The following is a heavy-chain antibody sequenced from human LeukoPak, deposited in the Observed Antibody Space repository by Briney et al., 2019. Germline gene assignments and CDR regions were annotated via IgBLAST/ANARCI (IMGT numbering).Heavy chain of an antibody. CDR2: INHSGST. CDR1: GGSFSGYY. CDR3: ARGRVTTRDSSGYYGGAFDY. D-gene: IGHD3-22*01. J-gene: IGHJ4*02. V-gene: IGHV4-34*01. Sequence: SETLSLTCAVYGGSFSGYYWSWIRQPPGKGLEWIGEINHSGSTNYNPSLKSRVTISVDTSKNQFSLKLSSVTAADTAVYYCARGRVTTRDSSGYYGGAFDYWGQGTLVTVSS.